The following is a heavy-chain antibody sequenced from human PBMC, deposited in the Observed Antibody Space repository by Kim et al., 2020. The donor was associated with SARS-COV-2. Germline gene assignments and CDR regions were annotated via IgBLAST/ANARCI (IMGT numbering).Heavy chain of an antibody. V-gene: IGHV3-33*01. CDR1: GFTFSSYG. CDR3: AREPIFGVVPLPYYYYGMDV. D-gene: IGHD3-3*01. J-gene: IGHJ6*02. Sequence: GGSLRLSCAASGFTFSSYGMHWVRQAPGKGLEWVAVIWYDGSNKYYADSVKGRFTISRDNSKNTLYLQMNSLRAEDTAVYYCAREPIFGVVPLPYYYYGMDVWGQGTTVTVSS. CDR2: IWYDGSNK.